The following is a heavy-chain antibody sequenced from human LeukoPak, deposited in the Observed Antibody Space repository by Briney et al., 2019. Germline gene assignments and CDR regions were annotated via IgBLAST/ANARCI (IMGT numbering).Heavy chain of an antibody. D-gene: IGHD4-11*01. V-gene: IGHV3-30-3*01. CDR3: ARGPTPRTVTGYFDY. CDR2: ISYDGSNK. J-gene: IGHJ4*02. Sequence: GGSLRLSCAASGFTFSSYAMHWVRQAPGKGLEWVAVISYDGSNKYYADSVKGRFTISRDNSKNTLYLQMNSLRAEDTAVYYCARGPTPRTVTGYFDYWGQGTLVTVSS. CDR1: GFTFSSYA.